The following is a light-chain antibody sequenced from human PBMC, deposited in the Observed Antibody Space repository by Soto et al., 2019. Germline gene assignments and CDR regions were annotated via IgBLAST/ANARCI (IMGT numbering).Light chain of an antibody. CDR1: QTVSSSY. Sequence: EIVLTQSPGTLSLSPGERGTLSCRASQTVSSSYLAWYQQKPGQAPRLLIYGASSRATGIPDRFSGSGSGTDFTLTISRLEPEDFAVYYCQQYGSSPRTFGQGTK. J-gene: IGKJ1*01. CDR2: GAS. CDR3: QQYGSSPRT. V-gene: IGKV3-20*01.